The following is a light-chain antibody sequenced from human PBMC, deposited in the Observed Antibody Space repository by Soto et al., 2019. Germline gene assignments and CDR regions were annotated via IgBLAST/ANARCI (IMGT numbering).Light chain of an antibody. J-gene: IGLJ1*01. Sequence: QTVVTQEPSFSVSPGGTVTLTCGLTSGSVSTSYSTSWYQQPPGRAPRTLIYNTNNRSSGVPDRFSGSILGNNAALTISGAQADDESDYYCVVHLGSDSYVFGTGTKLTVL. V-gene: IGLV8-61*01. CDR3: VVHLGSDSYV. CDR1: SGSVSTSYS. CDR2: NTN.